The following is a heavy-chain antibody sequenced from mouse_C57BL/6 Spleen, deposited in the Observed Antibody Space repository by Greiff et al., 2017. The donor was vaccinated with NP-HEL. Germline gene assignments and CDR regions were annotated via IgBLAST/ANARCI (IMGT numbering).Heavy chain of an antibody. CDR1: GYTFTSYW. D-gene: IGHD2-5*01. Sequence: QVQLQQPGAELVRPGSSVKLSCKASGYTFTSYWMHWVKQRPIQGLEWIGNIDPSDSETHYNQKFKDKATLTVDKSSSTAYMQLSSLTSEDSAVYYCARVGPYYSNYGYAMDYWGQGTSVTVSS. CDR2: IDPSDSET. CDR3: ARVGPYYSNYGYAMDY. J-gene: IGHJ4*01. V-gene: IGHV1-52*01.